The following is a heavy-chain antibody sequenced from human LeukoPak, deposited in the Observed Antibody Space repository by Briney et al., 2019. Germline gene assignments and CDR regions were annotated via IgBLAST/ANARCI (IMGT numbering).Heavy chain of an antibody. J-gene: IGHJ4*02. D-gene: IGHD6-6*01. CDR1: GFTFSDYH. CDR3: AKEQSSSGFFDY. Sequence: GGSLRLSCAASGFTFSDYHMSWIRQAPGKGLEWVSYISSSSDYTNYADSVKGRFTISRDNAKKSLYLQMDSLGAEDTAVYYCAKEQSSSGFFDYWGQGTLVTVSS. CDR2: ISSSSDYT. V-gene: IGHV3-11*05.